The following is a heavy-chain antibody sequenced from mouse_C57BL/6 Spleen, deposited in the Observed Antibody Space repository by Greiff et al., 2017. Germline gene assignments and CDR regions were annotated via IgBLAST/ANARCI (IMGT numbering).Heavy chain of an antibody. Sequence: VQLQQSGAELVKPGASVKLSCKASGYTFTSYWMHWVKQRPGQGLEWIGMIHPNSGSTNYNEKFKSKATLTVDKSSSTAYMQLSSLTSEDSAVYYCARQGYSKNWYFDVWGTGTTVTVSS. CDR2: IHPNSGST. CDR3: ARQGYSKNWYFDV. CDR1: GYTFTSYW. D-gene: IGHD2-5*01. J-gene: IGHJ1*03. V-gene: IGHV1-64*01.